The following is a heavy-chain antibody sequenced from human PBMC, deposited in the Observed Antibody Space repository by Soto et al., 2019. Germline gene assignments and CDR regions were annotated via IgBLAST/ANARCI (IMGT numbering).Heavy chain of an antibody. V-gene: IGHV3-30*18. J-gene: IGHJ4*02. Sequence: GGSLRLSCAASGFTFSSYVMHWVRQSPGKGLEWVAVISYNGNDKYHADSVKGRFTVSRDNSKNTLYLQMNSLRPEDTAVYHCAKDGDAAAAGYYFDYWGQGTLVTVSS. CDR2: ISYNGNDK. D-gene: IGHD6-13*01. CDR3: AKDGDAAAAGYYFDY. CDR1: GFTFSSYV.